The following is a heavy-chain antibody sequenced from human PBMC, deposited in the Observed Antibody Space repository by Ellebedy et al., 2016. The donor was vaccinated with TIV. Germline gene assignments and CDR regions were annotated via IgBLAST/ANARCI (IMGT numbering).Heavy chain of an antibody. D-gene: IGHD3-22*01. Sequence: SETLSLTCTVSGGSISSGGYYWSWIRQHPGKGREWIGYIYYSGSTYYNPSLKSRVTISVDTSKNQFSLKLSSVTAADTAVYYCARVCYYDSSSMDDDAFDIWGQGTMVTVSS. V-gene: IGHV4-31*03. CDR1: GGSISSGGYY. J-gene: IGHJ3*02. CDR3: ARVCYYDSSSMDDDAFDI. CDR2: IYYSGST.